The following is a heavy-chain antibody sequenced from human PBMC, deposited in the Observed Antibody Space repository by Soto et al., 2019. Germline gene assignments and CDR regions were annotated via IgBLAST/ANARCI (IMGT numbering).Heavy chain of an antibody. D-gene: IGHD6-13*01. V-gene: IGHV3-9*01. CDR1: GFTFDDYA. Sequence: EVQLVESGGGLVQPGRSLRLSCAASGFTFDDYAMHWVRQAPGKGLEWVSGISWNSGSIGYADSVKGRFTISRDNAKNSLYLQMNSLRAEDTALYYCAKANSSSWYYYFDYWGQGPLVTVSS. CDR2: ISWNSGSI. J-gene: IGHJ4*02. CDR3: AKANSSSWYYYFDY.